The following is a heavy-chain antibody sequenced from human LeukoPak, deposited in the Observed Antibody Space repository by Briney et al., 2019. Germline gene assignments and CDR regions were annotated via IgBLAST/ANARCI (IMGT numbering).Heavy chain of an antibody. CDR2: IYWNDDK. D-gene: IGHD2/OR15-2a*01. CDR3: AHRRGGSTTYYLDY. Sequence: ESGPMLVNPTQTLTLTCTFSGFSLSTSGVGMGWIRQPPGKALEWLALIYWNDDKRYSPSLKSRLTITKDTSKNQVVLTMTNMDPVDTATYYCAHRRGGSTTYYLDYWGQGTLVTVSS. J-gene: IGHJ4*02. V-gene: IGHV2-5*01. CDR1: GFSLSTSGVG.